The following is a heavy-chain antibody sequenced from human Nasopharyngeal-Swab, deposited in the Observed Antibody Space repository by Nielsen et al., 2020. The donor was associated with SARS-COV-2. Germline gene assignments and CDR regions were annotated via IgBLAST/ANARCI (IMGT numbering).Heavy chain of an antibody. D-gene: IGHD3-3*01. CDR3: AKATNARYDFWSGSFDY. CDR1: GFTFNSYG. V-gene: IGHV3-48*04. J-gene: IGHJ4*02. CDR2: ISGSTGTI. Sequence: GSPRLSCAASGFTFNSYGMNWVRQAPGKGLQWVSYISGSTGTIYYADSVKGRFTISRDSAKNSLYLQMNSLRVEDMAFYYCAKATNARYDFWSGSFDYWGQGTLVTVSS.